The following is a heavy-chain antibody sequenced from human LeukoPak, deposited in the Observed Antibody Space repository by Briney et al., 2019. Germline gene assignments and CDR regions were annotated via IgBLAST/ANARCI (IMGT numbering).Heavy chain of an antibody. Sequence: GGSLRLSCAASGFTFSSYAMHWVRQAPGKGLQWVSFISSTGITKYYADSVRGRFTISRDNTRNSLYLQMSSLRAEDTAVYYCARDLVSGACTFDTWGQGTVVTVSS. D-gene: IGHD2-8*01. J-gene: IGHJ3*02. CDR1: GFTFSSYA. CDR2: ISSTGITK. V-gene: IGHV3-48*03. CDR3: ARDLVSGACTFDT.